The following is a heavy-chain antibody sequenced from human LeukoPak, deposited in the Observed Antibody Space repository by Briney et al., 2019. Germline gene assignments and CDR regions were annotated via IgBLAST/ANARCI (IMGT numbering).Heavy chain of an antibody. J-gene: IGHJ4*02. CDR1: GFTFSSYG. V-gene: IGHV3-30*18. CDR2: ISYDGSNK. CDR3: AKGPSSPADFQVFDY. Sequence: PGGSLRLSCAASGFTFSSYGMHWVRQAPGKGLEWVAVISYDGSNKYYADSVKGRFTISRDNSKNTLYLQMNSLRAEDTAVYYCAKGPSSPADFQVFDYWGQGTLVTVSS. D-gene: IGHD6-6*01.